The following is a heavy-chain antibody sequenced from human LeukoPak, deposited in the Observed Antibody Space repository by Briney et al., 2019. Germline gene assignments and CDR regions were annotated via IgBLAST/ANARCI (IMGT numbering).Heavy chain of an antibody. CDR2: IIPIFGTA. CDR3: AGDRLVPYYYDSSGYYAEFQH. V-gene: IGHV1-69*05. D-gene: IGHD3-22*01. CDR1: GGTFSSYA. J-gene: IGHJ1*01. Sequence: SVKVSCKASGGTFSSYAISWVRQAPGQGLEWMGGIIPIFGTANYAQKFQGRVTITTDESTSTAYMELSSLRSEDTAVYYCAGDRLVPYYYDSSGYYAEFQHWGQGTLVTVSS.